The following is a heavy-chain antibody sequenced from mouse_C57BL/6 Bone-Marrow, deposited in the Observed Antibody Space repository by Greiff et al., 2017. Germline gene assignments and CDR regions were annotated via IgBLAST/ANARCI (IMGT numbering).Heavy chain of an antibody. CDR2: ISSGGDYI. CDR1: GFTFSSYA. J-gene: IGHJ1*03. Sequence: EVQLKESGEGLVKPGGSLKLSCAASGFTFSSYAMSWVRQTPEKRLEWVAYISSGGDYIYYADTVKGRFTISRDNARNTLYLQMSSLKSEDTAMYYCTRTGTWDWYFDVWGTGTTVTVSS. CDR3: TRTGTWDWYFDV. V-gene: IGHV5-9-1*02. D-gene: IGHD4-1*01.